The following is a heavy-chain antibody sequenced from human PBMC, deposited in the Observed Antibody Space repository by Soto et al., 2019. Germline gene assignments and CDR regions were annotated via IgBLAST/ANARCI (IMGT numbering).Heavy chain of an antibody. CDR2: IIPIFGTA. CDR3: AREGGARGYSYGSFDY. J-gene: IGHJ4*02. Sequence: QVQLVQSGAEVKKPGSSVKVSCKASGGTFSSYAISWVRQAPGQGLEWMGGIIPIFGTANYAQKFQGRVTITADESTSTAYMELGSLRSEDTAVYYCAREGGARGYSYGSFDYWGQGTLVTVSS. D-gene: IGHD5-18*01. V-gene: IGHV1-69*12. CDR1: GGTFSSYA.